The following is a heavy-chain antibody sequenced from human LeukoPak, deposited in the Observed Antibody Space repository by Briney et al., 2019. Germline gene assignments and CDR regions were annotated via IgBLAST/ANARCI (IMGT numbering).Heavy chain of an antibody. CDR3: ASLYYDFWSGYSAPPNY. CDR2: INHSGST. Sequence: SETLSLTCAVYGGSFSGYYWSWIRQPPGKGLEWIGEINHSGSTNYNPSLKSRVTISVDTSKNHFSLKLSSVTAADTAVYYCASLYYDFWSGYSAPPNYWGQGTLVTVSS. J-gene: IGHJ4*02. D-gene: IGHD3-3*01. CDR1: GGSFSGYY. V-gene: IGHV4-34*01.